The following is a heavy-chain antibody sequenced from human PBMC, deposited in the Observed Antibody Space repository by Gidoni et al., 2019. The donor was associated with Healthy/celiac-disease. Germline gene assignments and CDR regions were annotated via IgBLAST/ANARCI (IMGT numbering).Heavy chain of an antibody. CDR3: ARLGDCSGGSCEPFDY. Sequence: QVQLQQWGAGLLKPSETLSLTCAVYGGSFSGYYWSWIRQPPGKGLELIGEINHSGRTNYTPSLKSRGTIAVDTAKNQFSLELSSVTAADTAVYYCARLGDCSGGSCEPFDYWGQGTLVTVSS. D-gene: IGHD2-15*01. V-gene: IGHV4-34*01. CDR2: INHSGRT. J-gene: IGHJ4*02. CDR1: GGSFSGYY.